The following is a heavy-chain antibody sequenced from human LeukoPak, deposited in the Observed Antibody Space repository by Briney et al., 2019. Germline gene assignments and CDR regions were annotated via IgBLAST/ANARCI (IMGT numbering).Heavy chain of an antibody. CDR3: ATGAAADTGAYYYYYGMDV. V-gene: IGHV1-24*01. CDR1: GYTLTELS. J-gene: IGHJ6*02. CDR2: FDPEDGET. Sequence: ASVKVSCKVSGYTLTELSMHWVRQAPGKGLEWTGGFDPEDGETIYAQKFQGRVTMTEDTSTDTAYMELSSLRSEDTAVYYCATGAAADTGAYYYYYGMDVWGQGTTVTVSS. D-gene: IGHD6-13*01.